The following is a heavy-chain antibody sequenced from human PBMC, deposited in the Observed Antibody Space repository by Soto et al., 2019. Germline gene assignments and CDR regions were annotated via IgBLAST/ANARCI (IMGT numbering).Heavy chain of an antibody. D-gene: IGHD2-15*01. Sequence: ASVKVSCKASGYNFTGYYLHWVRQAPGQGLEWMGWINPNSGGANYAQRFQGWGTMTRDTSINTAYMELNRLTSDDTAVYYCARDRRVAPQTYYSYSGLDVWGKGTAVTVSS. CDR3: ARDRRVAPQTYYSYSGLDV. CDR2: INPNSGGA. V-gene: IGHV1-2*04. CDR1: GYNFTGYY. J-gene: IGHJ6*04.